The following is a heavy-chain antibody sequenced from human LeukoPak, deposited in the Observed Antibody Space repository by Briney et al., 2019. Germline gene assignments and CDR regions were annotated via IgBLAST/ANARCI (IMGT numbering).Heavy chain of an antibody. V-gene: IGHV3-30*16. CDR3: ARDRHDFWSGPDY. Sequence: PGGSLRLSCAASEFTFSSYAMHWVRQAPGKGLEWVAVISYDGSNEYYADSVKGRFTISRDNSKNTLYLQMNSLRAEDTAVYYCARDRHDFWSGPDYWGQGTLVTVSS. D-gene: IGHD3-3*01. CDR2: ISYDGSNE. CDR1: EFTFSSYA. J-gene: IGHJ4*02.